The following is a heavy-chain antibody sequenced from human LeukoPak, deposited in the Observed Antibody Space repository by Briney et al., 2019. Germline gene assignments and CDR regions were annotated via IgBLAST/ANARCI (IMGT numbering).Heavy chain of an antibody. CDR2: IYTSGST. D-gene: IGHD3-3*01. CDR3: ARHPTDFWSGAHYYMDV. CDR1: GGSISSYY. J-gene: IGHJ6*03. Sequence: SETLSLTCTVSGGSISSYYWSWIRQPSGKGLEWIVYIYTSGSTNYNPSLKSRVTISVDTSKNQFSLKLSSVTAADTAVYYCARHPTDFWSGAHYYMDVWGKGTTVTVSS. V-gene: IGHV4-59*08.